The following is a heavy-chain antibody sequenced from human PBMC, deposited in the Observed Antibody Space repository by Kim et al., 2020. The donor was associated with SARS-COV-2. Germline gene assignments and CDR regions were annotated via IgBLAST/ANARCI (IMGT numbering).Heavy chain of an antibody. J-gene: IGHJ2*01. CDR1: GFTFSSYG. CDR2: ISYDGSNK. CDR3: AVKSMVRGDARPYFDL. Sequence: GGSLRLSCAASGFTFSSYGMHWVRQAPGKGLEWVAVISYDGSNKYYADSVKGRFTISRDNSKNTLYLQMNSLRAEDTAVYYCAVKSMVRGDARPYFDLWGRGTLVTVSS. D-gene: IGHD3-10*01. V-gene: IGHV3-30*03.